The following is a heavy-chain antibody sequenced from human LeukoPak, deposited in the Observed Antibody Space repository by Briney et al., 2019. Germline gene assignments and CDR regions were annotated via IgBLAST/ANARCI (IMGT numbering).Heavy chain of an antibody. Sequence: PGGSLRLSCAASGFTFSNYAMSWVRQAPGKGLEYVSTISYNGGSANYADSVKGRFTISRDNSKNTLYLQVGSLRDEDMAVYYCARVPRPCGARTSCQGAFDVWGQGTMVTVSS. D-gene: IGHD2-2*01. J-gene: IGHJ3*01. CDR1: GFTFSNYA. CDR2: ISYNGGSA. CDR3: ARVPRPCGARTSCQGAFDV. V-gene: IGHV3-64*02.